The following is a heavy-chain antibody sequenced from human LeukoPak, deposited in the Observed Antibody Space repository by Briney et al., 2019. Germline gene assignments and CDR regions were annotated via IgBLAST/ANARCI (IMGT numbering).Heavy chain of an antibody. CDR3: ARDLAGPPQEAFDI. Sequence: GGSLRLSCAASGFTFSSYWMSWVRQAPGKGLEWVANIKKDGSERYYVDSVKGRFTISRDNTKKSLYLQMNTLRAEDTAVYYCARDLAGPPQEAFDIWGQGTMVTVSS. CDR1: GFTFSSYW. CDR2: IKKDGSER. J-gene: IGHJ3*02. V-gene: IGHV3-7*01.